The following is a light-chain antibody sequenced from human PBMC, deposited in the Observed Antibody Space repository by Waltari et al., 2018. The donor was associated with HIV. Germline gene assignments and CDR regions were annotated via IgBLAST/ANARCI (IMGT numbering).Light chain of an antibody. CDR2: DVS. CDR1: SSDVGGYNY. J-gene: IGLJ1*01. CDR3: SSYAGSSMSYA. V-gene: IGLV2-14*01. Sequence: QSALTQPASVSGSPGQSITISCTGTSSDVGGYNYVSWYQQHPGKAPKLMIYDVSKRPSGVSNRFSGSKSGNTAPLTVSGLQAEDEAHYYCSSYAGSSMSYAFGTGTKVTVL.